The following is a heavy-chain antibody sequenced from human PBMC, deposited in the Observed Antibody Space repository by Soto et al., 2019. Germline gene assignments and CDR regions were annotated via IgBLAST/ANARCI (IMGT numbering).Heavy chain of an antibody. V-gene: IGHV1-18*04. CDR2: ISAYNGNT. CDR1: GYTFTSYG. D-gene: IGHD1-26*01. Sequence: ASVKVSCKASGYTFTSYGISWVRQAPGQGLEWMGWISAYNGNTNYAQKLQGRVTMTTDTSTSTVYMELRSLRSDDTAVYYCARDATDWIVGATTADYWGQGTLVTVSS. J-gene: IGHJ4*02. CDR3: ARDATDWIVGATTADY.